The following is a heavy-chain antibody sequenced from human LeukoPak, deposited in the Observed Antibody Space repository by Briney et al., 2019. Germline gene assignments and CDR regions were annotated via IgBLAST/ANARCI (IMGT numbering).Heavy chain of an antibody. Sequence: CXASGYTFTSYYMHWVRQAPGQGLEWMGIINPSGGSTNYAQKFQGRVTMTRVMSTSTVFMVLSSLRSEETAVYYCARRYCSGTSCYLNWFDPWGQGTLVTVSS. CDR3: ARRYCSGTSCYLNWFDP. V-gene: IGHV1-46*01. D-gene: IGHD2-2*01. CDR2: INPSGGST. J-gene: IGHJ5*02. CDR1: GYTFTSYY.